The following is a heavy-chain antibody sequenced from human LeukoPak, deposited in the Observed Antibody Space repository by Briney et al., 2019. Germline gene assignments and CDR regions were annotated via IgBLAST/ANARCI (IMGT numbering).Heavy chain of an antibody. CDR1: GYTFTSYA. Sequence: ASVKVSCKASGYTFTSYAMLWGREAAGQRPEGMGWFNAGNGNTKYSQKFQGRVTITRDTSASTAYMELSSLRSEDTAVYYCARGGYGSGSYNYFDYWGQGTLVTVSS. CDR2: FNAGNGNT. D-gene: IGHD3-10*01. J-gene: IGHJ4*02. CDR3: ARGGYGSGSYNYFDY. V-gene: IGHV1-3*01.